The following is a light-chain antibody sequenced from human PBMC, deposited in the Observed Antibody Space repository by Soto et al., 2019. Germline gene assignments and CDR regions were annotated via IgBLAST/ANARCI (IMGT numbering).Light chain of an antibody. CDR1: SSDVGGYNY. Sequence: QSVLTQPASVSGSPGHSITISCTGTSSDVGGYNYVSWYQQHPGKAPKLMIYDVSNRPSGVSNRFSGSKSGNTASLTISGLQAEDEADYYCSSYTSSSTPVVFGGGTKLPVL. CDR3: SSYTSSSTPVV. J-gene: IGLJ2*01. CDR2: DVS. V-gene: IGLV2-14*01.